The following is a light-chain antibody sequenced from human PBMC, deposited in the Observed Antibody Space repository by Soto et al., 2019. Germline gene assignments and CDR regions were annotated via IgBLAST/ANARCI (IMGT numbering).Light chain of an antibody. V-gene: IGLV1-40*01. Sequence: QSVLTQPPSVSGAPGQRVTISCTGSGSNIGAGYDVHWYQQLPGTAPKLLIYANNNRPSGVPDRFSGSKSGTSASLAITGLQAEDEADYYCQSYDSSLSGYVFGIGTKLTVL. CDR3: QSYDSSLSGYV. CDR1: GSNIGAGYD. CDR2: ANN. J-gene: IGLJ1*01.